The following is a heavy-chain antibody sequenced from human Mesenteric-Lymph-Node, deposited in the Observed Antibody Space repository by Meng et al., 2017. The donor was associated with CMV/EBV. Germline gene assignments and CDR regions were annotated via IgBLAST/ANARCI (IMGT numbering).Heavy chain of an antibody. V-gene: IGHV3-23*03. CDR1: RFNVGDYV. Sequence: GESLKISCTASRFNVGDYVLTWVRQAPEKGLEWVSVIYSGGGNTYYADSVKGRFTASRDNSKNTVYLQMNSLTADDTAVYYCAKQAQGPRYDLSYGMDVWGQGTTVTVSS. D-gene: IGHD3-22*01. CDR2: IYSGGGNT. J-gene: IGHJ6*02. CDR3: AKQAQGPRYDLSYGMDV.